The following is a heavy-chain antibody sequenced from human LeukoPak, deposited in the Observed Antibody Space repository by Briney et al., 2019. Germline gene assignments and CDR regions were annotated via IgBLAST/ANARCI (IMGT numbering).Heavy chain of an antibody. Sequence: SETLSLTCTVSGGSINSSSYSWGWIRQPPGKGLEWIGSIYYSGSTYYNPSLKSRVTISVDTSKNQFSLKLSSVTAADTAVYYCARPRDGSGSYYNVYSNWFDPWGQGTLVTVSS. CDR2: IYYSGST. D-gene: IGHD3-10*01. J-gene: IGHJ5*02. V-gene: IGHV4-39*01. CDR3: ARPRDGSGSYYNVYSNWFDP. CDR1: GGSINSSSYS.